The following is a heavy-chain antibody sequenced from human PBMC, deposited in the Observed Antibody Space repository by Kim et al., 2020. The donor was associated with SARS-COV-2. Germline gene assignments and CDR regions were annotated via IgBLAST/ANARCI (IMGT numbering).Heavy chain of an antibody. Sequence: SETLSLTCTVSGGSVSSGSYYWSWIRQPPGKGLEWIGYIYYSGSTNYNPSLKSRVTISVDTSKNQFSLKLSSVTAADTAVYYCARGYRYNWFDPWGQGTLVTVSS. V-gene: IGHV4-61*01. CDR2: IYYSGST. D-gene: IGHD2-2*01. CDR3: ARGYRYNWFDP. J-gene: IGHJ5*02. CDR1: GGSVSSGSYY.